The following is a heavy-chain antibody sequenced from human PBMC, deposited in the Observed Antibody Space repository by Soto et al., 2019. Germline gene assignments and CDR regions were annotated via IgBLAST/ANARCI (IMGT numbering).Heavy chain of an antibody. Sequence: EERLVESGGGLVQTGVSLRLSCAASGFTFSSYWMTWVRQAPGKGLEWVANIKKDESKKSYLDSVRGRFTISRDNAKNSLYLQMDSLTAEDTALYYCARDVSPGSSSWYFDAFDLWGQGTMVTVSS. J-gene: IGHJ3*01. CDR2: IKKDESKK. D-gene: IGHD6-13*01. CDR3: ARDVSPGSSSWYFDAFDL. CDR1: GFTFSSYW. V-gene: IGHV3-7*05.